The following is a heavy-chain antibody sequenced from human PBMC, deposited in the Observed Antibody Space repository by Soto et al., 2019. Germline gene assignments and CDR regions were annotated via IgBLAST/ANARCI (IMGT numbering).Heavy chain of an antibody. J-gene: IGHJ5*02. CDR2: IWYDGSNK. V-gene: IGHV3-33*01. CDR3: ARDSPLRYYGSGSYSRTSTVDNWLDP. CDR1: GFTFSSYG. Sequence: GGSLRLSCAASGFTFSSYGMHWVRQAPGKGLEWVAVIWYDGSNKYYADSVKGRFTISRDNSKNTLYLQMNSLRAEDTAVYYCARDSPLRYYGSGSYSRTSTVDNWLDPWGQGTLVTVSS. D-gene: IGHD3-10*01.